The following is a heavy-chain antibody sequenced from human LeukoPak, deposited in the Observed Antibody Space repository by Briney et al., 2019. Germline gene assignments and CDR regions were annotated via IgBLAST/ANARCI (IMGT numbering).Heavy chain of an antibody. D-gene: IGHD2-15*01. J-gene: IGHJ4*02. Sequence: PGGSLRLSCAASGFTFSSYSMNWVRRAPRKGLEWVSSISSSSSYIYYADSVKGRFTISRDNAKNSLYLQMNSLRAEDTAVYYCARVLVVAATFSDYWGQGTLVTVSS. CDR1: GFTFSSYS. CDR2: ISSSSSYI. CDR3: ARVLVVAATFSDY. V-gene: IGHV3-21*01.